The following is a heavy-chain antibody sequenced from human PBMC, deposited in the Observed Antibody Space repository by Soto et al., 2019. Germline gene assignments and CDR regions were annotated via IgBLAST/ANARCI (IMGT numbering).Heavy chain of an antibody. Sequence: PGESPMPSWQCPGCRLITYWIGWVRQMPGKGMECMWIIYPRYSAPRHRPRFEGQVTMSDDKSIRTARLQWSRLKAADTCMYYCARPEVHNGMDFWGQGTLVTVSS. J-gene: IGHJ4*02. V-gene: IGHV5-51*01. CDR2: IYPRYSAP. CDR1: GCRLITYW. D-gene: IGHD2-8*01. CDR3: ARPEVHNGMDF.